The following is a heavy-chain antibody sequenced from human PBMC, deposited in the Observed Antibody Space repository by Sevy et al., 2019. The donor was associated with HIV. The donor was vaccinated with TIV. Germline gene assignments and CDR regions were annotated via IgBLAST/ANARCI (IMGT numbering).Heavy chain of an antibody. CDR2: ISYEGTET. Sequence: EGSLRLSCAASGFAFSSHAMHWVRQAPGKGLEWVAVISYEGTETFYAASVEGRLTISTDNSKNMLSLQINSLRPEDTAVYYCARDGGYSIKWYPLYWGHGTLVTVSS. CDR3: ARDGGYSIKWYPLY. V-gene: IGHV3-30-3*01. J-gene: IGHJ4*01. D-gene: IGHD6-13*01. CDR1: GFAFSSHA.